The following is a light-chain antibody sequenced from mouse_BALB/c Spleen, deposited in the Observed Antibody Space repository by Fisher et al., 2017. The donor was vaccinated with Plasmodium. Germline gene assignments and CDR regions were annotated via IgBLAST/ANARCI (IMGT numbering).Light chain of an antibody. J-gene: IGKJ5*01. Sequence: DIVLTQTPATLSVTPGDRVSLSCRASQSISNYLHWYQQKSHESPRPLIKYASQSISGIPSRFSGSGSGTDFTLSINSVETEDIGMYFCQQSHSWPLTFGAGTKLELK. CDR1: QSISNY. CDR2: YAS. V-gene: IGKV5-45*01. CDR3: QQSHSWPLT.